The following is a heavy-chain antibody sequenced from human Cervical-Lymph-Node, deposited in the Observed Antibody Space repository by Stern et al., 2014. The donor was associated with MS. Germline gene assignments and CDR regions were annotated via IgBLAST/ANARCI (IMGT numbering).Heavy chain of an antibody. D-gene: IGHD6-19*01. Sequence: QVQLVESGGGVVQPGRSLRLSCAASGFTFSSYGMHWVRQAPGKGLEWVAVIWYDGSNKYYADSVKGRFTISRDNSKNTLYLQMNSLRAEDTAVYYCARGKVTPRIAVAGTPYYFDYWGQGTLVTVSS. J-gene: IGHJ4*02. CDR2: IWYDGSNK. CDR3: ARGKVTPRIAVAGTPYYFDY. CDR1: GFTFSSYG. V-gene: IGHV3-33*01.